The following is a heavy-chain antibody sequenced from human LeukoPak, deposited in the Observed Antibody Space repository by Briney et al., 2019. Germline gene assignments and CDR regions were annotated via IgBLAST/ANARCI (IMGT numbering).Heavy chain of an antibody. CDR1: GGSISSHY. CDR3: ASTHYDFWSVKV. CDR2: IYYSGST. Sequence: SETLSLTCTVSGGSISSHYWSWIRQPPGKGLEWIGYIYYSGSTNYNPSLRSRVTISVDTSKNQFSLKLSSVTAADTAVYYCASTHYDFWSVKVWGKGTTVTVSS. D-gene: IGHD3-3*01. V-gene: IGHV4-59*08. J-gene: IGHJ6*04.